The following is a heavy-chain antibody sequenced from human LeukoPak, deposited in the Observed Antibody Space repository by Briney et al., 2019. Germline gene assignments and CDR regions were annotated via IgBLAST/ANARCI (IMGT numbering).Heavy chain of an antibody. CDR3: AKDLKYYYDSSGYSSYSDY. V-gene: IGHV3-23*01. CDR1: GFTFSSYA. D-gene: IGHD3-22*01. Sequence: GGSLRLSCAASGFTFSSYAMSWVRQAPGKGLEWVSAISGSGGSTYYADSVKGRFTISRDNSKNTLYLQMNSLRAEDTAVYYCAKDLKYYYDSSGYSSYSDYWGQGTLVTVSS. J-gene: IGHJ4*02. CDR2: ISGSGGST.